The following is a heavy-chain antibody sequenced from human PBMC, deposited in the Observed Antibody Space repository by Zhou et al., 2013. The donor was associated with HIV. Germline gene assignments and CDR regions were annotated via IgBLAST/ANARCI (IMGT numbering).Heavy chain of an antibody. V-gene: IGHV1-69*05. J-gene: IGHJ1*01. D-gene: IGHD6-19*01. Sequence: QVQLVQSGAEVKKPGSSVKVSCKASGGPFSTYAFSWVRQAPGQGLEWMGGIIPFFGTPNYAQKFQGRVTMTRDTSISTVYMEVNRLRSDDTAVYYCARVGAKGSGWLGAEYFQHWGQGTLVTVSS. CDR1: GGPFSTYA. CDR2: IIPFFGTP. CDR3: ARVGAKGSGWLGAEYFQH.